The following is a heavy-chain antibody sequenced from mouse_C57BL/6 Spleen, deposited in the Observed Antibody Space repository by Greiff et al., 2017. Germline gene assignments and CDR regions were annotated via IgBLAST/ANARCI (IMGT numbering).Heavy chain of an antibody. Sequence: EVQLVESGGGLVKPGGSLKLSCAASGFTFSSYAMSWVRQTPEKRLEWVATISDGGSYTYYPDNVKGRFTISRDNAKNNLYLQMSHLKSEDTAMYYCARAPYDYDAFYAMDYWGQGTSVTVSS. CDR3: ARAPYDYDAFYAMDY. CDR1: GFTFSSYA. J-gene: IGHJ4*01. D-gene: IGHD2-4*01. V-gene: IGHV5-4*01. CDR2: ISDGGSYT.